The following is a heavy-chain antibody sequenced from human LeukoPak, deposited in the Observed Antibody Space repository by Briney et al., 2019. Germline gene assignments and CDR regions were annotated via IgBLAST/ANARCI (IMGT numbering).Heavy chain of an antibody. D-gene: IGHD3-3*01. CDR3: SRSSSRNFGVVIKSYYYYMDV. J-gene: IGHJ6*03. CDR2: VRSKAY. Sequence: GWSLRLSCAASGFTFSGSSIHWVRQASGKGLEGVGRVRSKAYYAASVKGKFTISRDDSKNTAYLQMNSLKTEDTAVYSCSRSSSRNFGVVIKSYYYYMDVWGKGTTVTVSS. CDR1: GFTFSGSS. V-gene: IGHV3-73*01.